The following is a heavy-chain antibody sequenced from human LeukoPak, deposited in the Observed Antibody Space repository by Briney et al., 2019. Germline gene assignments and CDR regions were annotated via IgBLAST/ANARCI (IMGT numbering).Heavy chain of an antibody. Sequence: GGSLRLSCAASGVTFSGSAMHWVRQASGKGLEWVGRIRSKANSYPTAYAASVKGRFTISRDDSKHSVYLQMNSLKTEDTAVYYCSRPQRGAGHYFDYWGQGTQVTVSS. V-gene: IGHV3-73*01. CDR1: GVTFSGSA. CDR2: IRSKANSYPT. J-gene: IGHJ4*02. CDR3: SRPQRGAGHYFDY.